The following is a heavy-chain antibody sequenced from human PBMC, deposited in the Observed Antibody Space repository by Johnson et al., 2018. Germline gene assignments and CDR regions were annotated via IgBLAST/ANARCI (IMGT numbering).Heavy chain of an antibody. CDR3: ARGSSGYYGMDV. D-gene: IGHD3-10*01. J-gene: IGHJ6*02. V-gene: IGHV3-21*01. CDR1: GFTFSSYS. CDR2: ISSSSTYK. Sequence: VQLVESGGGLVKXGGSXRLXCVASGFTFSSYSMNWVRQAPGKGLEWVSSISSSSTYKWYADSVKGPFTISRDNAKNSLYLQMNSLRAEDTAVYYCARGSSGYYGMDVWGQGTTVTVSS.